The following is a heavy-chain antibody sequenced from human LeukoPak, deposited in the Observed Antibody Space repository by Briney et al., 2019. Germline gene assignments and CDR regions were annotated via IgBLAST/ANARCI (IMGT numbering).Heavy chain of an antibody. V-gene: IGHV4-39*01. J-gene: IGHJ4*02. CDR2: MYYSGST. CDR3: ARYYDGTYHFFDY. CDR1: GGSISSSSYY. Sequence: PSETLSLTCTVSGGSISSSSYYWGWIRQPPGKGLEWIGSMYYSGSTYYNPSLESRVTISVDTSKNQFSLKLSYVDARGMAVYYCARYYDGTYHFFDYWGQGTLVTVSS. D-gene: IGHD3-3*01.